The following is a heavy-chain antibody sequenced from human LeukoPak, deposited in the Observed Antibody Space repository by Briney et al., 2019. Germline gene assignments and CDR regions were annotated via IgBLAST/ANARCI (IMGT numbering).Heavy chain of an antibody. J-gene: IGHJ4*02. V-gene: IGHV4-34*01. Sequence: SGGSLRLSCAASGFTFSSYSMNWIRQPPGKGLEWIGEINHSGSTNYNPSLKSRVTISVDTSKNQFSLKLSSVTAADTAVYYCARGPGLLWFGELVFDYWGQGTLVTVSS. CDR3: ARGPGLLWFGELVFDY. CDR1: GFTFSSYS. CDR2: INHSGST. D-gene: IGHD3-10*01.